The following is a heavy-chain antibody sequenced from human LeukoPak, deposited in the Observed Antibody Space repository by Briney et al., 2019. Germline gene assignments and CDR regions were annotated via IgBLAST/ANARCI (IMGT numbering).Heavy chain of an antibody. CDR3: ARAKGSTAMVARSYDY. Sequence: ESSETLSLTCAVYGGSFRGYYWSWIRQPPGKGLEWIGEINHSGSTNYNPSLKSRVTISVDTSKNQFSLKLSSVTAADTAVYYCARAKGSTAMVARSYDYWGQGTLVTVSS. D-gene: IGHD5-18*01. CDR2: INHSGST. J-gene: IGHJ4*02. CDR1: GGSFRGYY. V-gene: IGHV4-34*01.